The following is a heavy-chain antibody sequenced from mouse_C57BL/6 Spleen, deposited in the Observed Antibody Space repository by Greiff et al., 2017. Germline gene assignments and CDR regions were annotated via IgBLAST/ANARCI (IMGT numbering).Heavy chain of an antibody. J-gene: IGHJ2*01. CDR2: ILPGNGGT. Sequence: VQLQQPGAELMKPGASVKLSCKATGYTFTGYWIEWVKQRPGHGLEWIGEILPGNGGTNYNEKFKGKATFTADTSSNTAYMHLSSLTTEDSAIYYCASSGYSNYLYDCDYWGQGTTLTVSS. V-gene: IGHV1-9*01. D-gene: IGHD2-5*01. CDR3: ASSGYSNYLYDCDY. CDR1: GYTFTGYW.